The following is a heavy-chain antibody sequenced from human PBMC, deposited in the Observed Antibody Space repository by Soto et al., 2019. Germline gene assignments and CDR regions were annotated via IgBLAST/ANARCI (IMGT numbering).Heavy chain of an antibody. V-gene: IGHV4-30-2*01. CDR1: GGSISGTTYS. CDR3: ARGQGAAAGHSNFDY. Sequence: QLQLQESGSGLVKPSQTLSLTCAVSGGSISGTTYSWSWIRQPPGKGLEWIGYIYDSGNTYYNPSLKSQLSISVDRSKNQFSLKLSSVTAADTAMYYCARGQGAAAGHSNFDYWGQGALVTVSS. D-gene: IGHD6-13*01. J-gene: IGHJ4*02. CDR2: IYDSGNT.